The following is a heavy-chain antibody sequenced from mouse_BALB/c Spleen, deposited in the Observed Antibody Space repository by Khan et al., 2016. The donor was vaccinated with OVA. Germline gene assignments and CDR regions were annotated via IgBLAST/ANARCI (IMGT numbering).Heavy chain of an antibody. CDR2: IYPSDSYT. D-gene: IGHD2-3*01. Sequence: QVRLQQSGTELVRPGASVKLSCKASGYTFTNYWINWVKQRPGQGLEWIGNIYPSDSYTNYNQKFKDKATLTVDKSSSTASMQLNSPTSEDSAVYYCTRGGVDGSSFAYWGQGTLVTVSA. CDR3: TRGGVDGSSFAY. V-gene: IGHV1-69*02. J-gene: IGHJ3*01. CDR1: GYTFTNYW.